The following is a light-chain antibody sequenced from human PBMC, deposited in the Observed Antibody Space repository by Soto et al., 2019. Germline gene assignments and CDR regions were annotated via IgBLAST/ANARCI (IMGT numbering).Light chain of an antibody. CDR2: AAS. V-gene: IGKV1-16*02. CDR1: QDITTS. Sequence: DLQMTQSPSSLSASVGDRITITCRASQDITTSLVWFQLKPGKAPKSLIYAASRLLSGVPSKSSGSGSGTDFTLTISSLQPEDFATYYCQQYKDYPLTFGGGTRVEIK. J-gene: IGKJ4*01. CDR3: QQYKDYPLT.